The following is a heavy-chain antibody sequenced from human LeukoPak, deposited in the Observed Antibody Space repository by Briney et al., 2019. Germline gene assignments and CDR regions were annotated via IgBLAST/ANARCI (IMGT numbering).Heavy chain of an antibody. CDR1: GGSISRGNYY. Sequence: SETLSLTCTVSGGSISRGNYYWSWIRQAPGKGLEWIGYIYYSGTTSNNPSLESRGTISIDTSKNQFSLKLSSVTAADTAVYYCATWIRGNSYGYDHWGQGTLVTVSS. J-gene: IGHJ5*02. V-gene: IGHV4-30-4*08. CDR3: ATWIRGNSYGYDH. CDR2: IYYSGTT. D-gene: IGHD5-18*01.